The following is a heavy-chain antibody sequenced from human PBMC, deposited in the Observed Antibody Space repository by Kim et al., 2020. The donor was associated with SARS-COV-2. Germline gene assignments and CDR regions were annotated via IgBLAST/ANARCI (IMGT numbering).Heavy chain of an antibody. D-gene: IGHD6-13*01. CDR1: GYSFTSYW. J-gene: IGHJ5*02. V-gene: IGHV5-51*01. Sequence: GESLKISCKGSGYSFTSYWIGWVRQMPGKSLEWMGIIYPGDSDTRYSPSFQGQVTISADKSISTAYLQWSSLKASDTAMYYCARRGIAAAGGDWFDPWGQGTLVTVSS. CDR2: IYPGDSDT. CDR3: ARRGIAAAGGDWFDP.